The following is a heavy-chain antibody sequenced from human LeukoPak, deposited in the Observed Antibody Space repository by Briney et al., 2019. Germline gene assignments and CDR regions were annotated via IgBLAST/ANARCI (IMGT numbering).Heavy chain of an antibody. CDR3: AKGKRLLDY. CDR1: GFTFSSYT. CDR2: IIGSGSSS. D-gene: IGHD6-25*01. V-gene: IGHV3-23*01. J-gene: IGHJ4*02. Sequence: GGSLRLSRAASGFTFSSYTMTWVRQAPGKGLEWISCIIGSGSSSYFADSVKGRFTISRDNFQNTLYLQMNSLRDEDTAVYYCAKGKRLLDYWGQGTLVTVSS.